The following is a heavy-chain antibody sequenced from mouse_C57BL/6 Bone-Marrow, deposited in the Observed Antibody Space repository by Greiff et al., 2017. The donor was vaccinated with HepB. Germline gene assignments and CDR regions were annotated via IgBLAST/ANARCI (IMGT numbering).Heavy chain of an antibody. J-gene: IGHJ3*01. CDR2: ISNGGGST. CDR3: ARGGFAY. V-gene: IGHV5-12*01. CDR1: GFTFSDYY. Sequence: EVMLVESGGGLVQPGGSLKLSCAASGFTFSDYYMYWVRQTPEKRLEWVAYISNGGGSTYYPDTVKGRFTISRDNAKNTLYLQMSRLQSEDTAMYYCARGGFAYWGQGTLVTVSA.